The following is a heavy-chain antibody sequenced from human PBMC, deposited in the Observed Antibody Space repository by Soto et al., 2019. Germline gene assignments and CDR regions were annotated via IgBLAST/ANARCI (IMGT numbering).Heavy chain of an antibody. CDR1: DFSISNAW. Sequence: EVQLVESGGGLVKPGGSLRLSCADSDFSISNAWMNWVRQAPGKGLEWVGRVKRKIDGETTDYAAPVKGRFTISRDDSNNMLYLQMNSLKADDTAVYYCTTGSVEGVWGQGTTVTVSS. CDR2: VKRKIDGETT. J-gene: IGHJ6*02. D-gene: IGHD2-15*01. V-gene: IGHV3-15*07. CDR3: TTGSVEGV.